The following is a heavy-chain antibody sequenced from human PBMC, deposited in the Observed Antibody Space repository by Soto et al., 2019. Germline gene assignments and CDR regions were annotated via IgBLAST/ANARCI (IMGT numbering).Heavy chain of an antibody. CDR1: GYTFTGYY. V-gene: IGHV1-2*02. D-gene: IGHD3-22*01. J-gene: IGHJ4*02. Sequence: ASVKVSCKASGYTFTGYYIHWVRQAPGQGLEWMGWINPNSGGTKYAQNFQGGVTMTRDTSITTAYMELSRLRSDDTAVYYCARVVVFFDSSGYYKGYFDYRDEGPLIT. CDR3: ARVVVFFDSSGYYKGYFDY. CDR2: INPNSGGT.